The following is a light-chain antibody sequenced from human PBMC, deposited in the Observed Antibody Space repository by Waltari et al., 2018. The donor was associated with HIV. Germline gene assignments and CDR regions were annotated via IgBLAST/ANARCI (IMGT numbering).Light chain of an antibody. Sequence: NFLLTQPHSVSASPWKTVTISCARSSGVIGSNYVQWFQQRPGSAPTTIPYDDHQTPSVVPDLVSGTIDRSSNSASLTISGLKPDDEAVYYCQSFDSNNRWIFGGGTRLTVL. CDR2: DDH. V-gene: IGLV6-57*03. CDR1: SGVIGSNY. J-gene: IGLJ2*01. CDR3: QSFDSNNRWI.